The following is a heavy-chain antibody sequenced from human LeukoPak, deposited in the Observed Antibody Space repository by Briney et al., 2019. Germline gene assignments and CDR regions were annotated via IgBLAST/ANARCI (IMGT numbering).Heavy chain of an antibody. V-gene: IGHV4-39*01. CDR2: IYYSGST. CDR3: ARHREAAGGRGVGFDY. D-gene: IGHD6-13*01. Sequence: TSETLSLTCTVSGGFISSSSYYWGWIRQPPGKGLEWIGSIYYSGSTYYNPSLKSRVTISVDTSKNQFSLKLSSVTAADTAVYYCARHREAAGGRGVGFDYWGQGTLVTVSS. J-gene: IGHJ4*02. CDR1: GGFISSSSYY.